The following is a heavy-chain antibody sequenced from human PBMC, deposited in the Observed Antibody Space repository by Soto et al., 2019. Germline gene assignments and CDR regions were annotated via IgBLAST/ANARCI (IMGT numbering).Heavy chain of an antibody. D-gene: IGHD2-2*02. J-gene: IGHJ4*02. CDR3: VTGVSSSSYSPLEY. Sequence: GGSLRLSCAASGFTFSSYAMSWVRQAPGKGLDWVSVISGSGESTFYADSVKGRFTISRDNSKNTLHLQMNSLRAEDTAEYYCVTGVSSSSYSPLEYWGQGTLVTVSS. CDR2: ISGSGEST. V-gene: IGHV3-23*01. CDR1: GFTFSSYA.